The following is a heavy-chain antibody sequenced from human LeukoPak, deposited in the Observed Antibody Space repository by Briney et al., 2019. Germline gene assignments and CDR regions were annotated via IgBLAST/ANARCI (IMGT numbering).Heavy chain of an antibody. D-gene: IGHD3-10*01. Sequence: KPSETLSLTCTVSGGSISSSNYYWGWIRQPPGKGLEWIGSIYYTGTTYYNSSLKSRVTISLDTSRNQFSLKLRSVTAADTAVFYCARHSRFGDFKWWFDPWGQGTLVTVSS. CDR3: ARHSRFGDFKWWFDP. J-gene: IGHJ5*02. CDR2: IYYTGTT. CDR1: GGSISSSNYY. V-gene: IGHV4-39*01.